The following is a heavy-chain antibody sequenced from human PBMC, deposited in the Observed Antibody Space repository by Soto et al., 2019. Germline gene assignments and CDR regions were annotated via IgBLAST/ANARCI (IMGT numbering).Heavy chain of an antibody. J-gene: IGHJ6*02. D-gene: IGHD5-12*01. V-gene: IGHV5-10-1*01. CDR2: IDPSDSYT. CDR1: GYSCTGYW. Sequence: GESLRVCWRGAGYSCTGYWSSWVHQMPGKGLEWMGRIDPSDSYTNYSPSLQGHVTISADKSISTAYLQWSSLKASDTAMYYCARLLGYSGYDKGFYGMDVWGQGTTVTVSS. CDR3: ARLLGYSGYDKGFYGMDV.